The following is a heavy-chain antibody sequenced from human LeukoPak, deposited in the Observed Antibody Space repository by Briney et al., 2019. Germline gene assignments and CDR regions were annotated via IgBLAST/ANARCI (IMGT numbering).Heavy chain of an antibody. D-gene: IGHD6-19*01. V-gene: IGHV3-7*01. J-gene: IGHJ4*02. CDR2: IREDGKEI. CDR3: VRGSGWVFDN. Sequence: GGALRLSCTTSGFIFTSHWMHWVRQAPGKGLEWVANIREDGKEIHYVDSVKGRFSISRDNAEESLFLRMNNLRADDTAIYYCVRGSGWVFDNWGQGTLVTVSS. CDR1: GFIFTSHW.